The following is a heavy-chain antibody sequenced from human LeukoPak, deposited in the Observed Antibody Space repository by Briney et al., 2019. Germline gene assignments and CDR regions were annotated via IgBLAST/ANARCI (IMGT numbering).Heavy chain of an antibody. CDR2: IYHSGST. CDR1: GGSISTSGYY. V-gene: IGHV4-39*01. CDR3: ARSWFSTGPADY. J-gene: IGHJ4*02. D-gene: IGHD6-13*01. Sequence: SETLSLTCTVSGGSISTSGYYWGWIRQPPGKGLEWIGEIYHSGSTNYNPSLKSRVTISVDTSKNQFSLKLTSVTAADTAVYYCARSWFSTGPADYWGQGTLVTVSS.